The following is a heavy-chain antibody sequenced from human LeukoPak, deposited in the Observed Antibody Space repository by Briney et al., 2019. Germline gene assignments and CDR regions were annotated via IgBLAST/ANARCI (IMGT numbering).Heavy chain of an antibody. Sequence: ASVKVSCKASGYTFTSYGISWVRQAPGQGLEWMGWISVYNGNTNYAQKLQGRVTMTTDTSTSTAYMELRSLRSDDTAVYYCARAPPLAAADNWFDPWGQGTLVTVSS. D-gene: IGHD6-13*01. CDR2: ISVYNGNT. CDR3: ARAPPLAAADNWFDP. V-gene: IGHV1-18*01. J-gene: IGHJ5*02. CDR1: GYTFTSYG.